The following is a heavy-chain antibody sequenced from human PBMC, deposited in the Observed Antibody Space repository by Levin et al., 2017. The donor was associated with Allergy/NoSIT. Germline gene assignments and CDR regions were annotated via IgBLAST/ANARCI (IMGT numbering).Heavy chain of an antibody. D-gene: IGHD5-12*01. V-gene: IGHV5-51*01. CDR1: GYSFTSYW. Sequence: GESLKISCKGSGYSFTSYWIGWVRQMPGKGLEWMGIIYPGDSDTRYSPSFQGQVTISADKSISTAYLQWSSLKASDTAMYYCARHVGSGYDYYYYYMDVWGKGTTVTVSS. CDR3: ARHVGSGYDYYYYYMDV. J-gene: IGHJ6*03. CDR2: IYPGDSDT.